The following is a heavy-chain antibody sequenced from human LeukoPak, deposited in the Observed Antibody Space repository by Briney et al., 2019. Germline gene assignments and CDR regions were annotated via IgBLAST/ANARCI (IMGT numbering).Heavy chain of an antibody. D-gene: IGHD4/OR15-4a*01. J-gene: IGHJ4*02. CDR3: ARSGLSRFDY. V-gene: IGHV3-23*01. CDR2: FSGSGGST. CDR1: GFTFSIYA. Sequence: GGALRLSCAASGFTFSIYAMSWVRQAPGKGLEWVSAFSGSGGSTYYADSVKGRFTISRDNSKNTLYLQMNSLRAEDTAVYYCARSGLSRFDYWGQGTLVTVSS.